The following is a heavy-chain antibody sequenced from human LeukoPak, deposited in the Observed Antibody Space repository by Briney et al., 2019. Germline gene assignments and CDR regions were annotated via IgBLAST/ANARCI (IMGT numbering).Heavy chain of an antibody. J-gene: IGHJ4*02. CDR2: IKQDGSEK. CDR1: GFTFSNYW. D-gene: IGHD4-17*01. Sequence: GGSLRLSCAASGFTFSNYWMSWVRQALGKGLEWVANIKQDGSEKYYVDSVKGRFTISRDNTKNSLYLQMNSLRAEDTAMYYCASPQNGFWGQGTLVTVSS. V-gene: IGHV3-7*01. CDR3: ASPQNGF.